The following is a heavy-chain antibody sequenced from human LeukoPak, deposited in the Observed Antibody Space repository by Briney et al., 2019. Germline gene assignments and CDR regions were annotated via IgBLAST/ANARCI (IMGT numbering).Heavy chain of an antibody. CDR1: GGSISSYY. J-gene: IGHJ6*03. D-gene: IGHD3-3*01. CDR2: IYYSGST. Sequence: KPSETLSLTCTVSGGSISSYYWSWIRQPPGKGLEWIGYIYYSGSTNYNPSLKSRVTISVDTSKNQFSLKLSSVTAADTAVYYCAGSVGSGYYGYYYYYYMDVWGKGTTVTVS. V-gene: IGHV4-59*01. CDR3: AGSVGSGYYGYYYYYYMDV.